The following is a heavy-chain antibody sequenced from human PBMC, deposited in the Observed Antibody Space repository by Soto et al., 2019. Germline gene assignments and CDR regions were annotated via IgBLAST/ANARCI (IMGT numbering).Heavy chain of an antibody. Sequence: GESLKISCKGSGYSFTSYWISWVRQMPGKGLEWMGRIDPSDSYTNYSPSFQGHVTISADKSISTAYLQWSSLKASDTAVYYCARHPKSMVRDYGMDVWGQGTTVTVSS. D-gene: IGHD3-10*01. CDR3: ARHPKSMVRDYGMDV. V-gene: IGHV5-10-1*01. CDR2: IDPSDSYT. J-gene: IGHJ6*02. CDR1: GYSFTSYW.